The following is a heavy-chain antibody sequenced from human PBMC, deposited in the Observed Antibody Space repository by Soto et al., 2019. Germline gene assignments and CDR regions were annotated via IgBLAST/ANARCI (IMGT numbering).Heavy chain of an antibody. CDR1: GFTFSSYW. J-gene: IGHJ3*02. V-gene: IGHV3-7*03. CDR2: IKQDGSEK. Sequence: GGSLRLSCAASGFTFSSYWMSWVRQAPGKGLEWVANIKQDGSEKYYVDSVKGRFTISRDNAKNSLYLQMNSLRAEDTAVYYCARDDKAGSRKAGIDAFDIWGQGTMVTVSS. CDR3: ARDDKAGSRKAGIDAFDI. D-gene: IGHD2-2*01.